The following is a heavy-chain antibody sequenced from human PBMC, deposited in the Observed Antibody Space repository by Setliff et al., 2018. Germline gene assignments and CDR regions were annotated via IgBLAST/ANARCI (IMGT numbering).Heavy chain of an antibody. CDR3: TREASVDFWSGYPYYYYMDV. Sequence: GGSLRLSCAASGFTFSSYEMNWVRQAPGKGLEWVGFIRSKAYGGTTEYAASVKGRFTISRDDSKSIAYLQMNSLKTEDTAVYYCTREASVDFWSGYPYYYYMDVWGKGTTVTVSS. CDR2: IRSKAYGGTT. D-gene: IGHD3-3*01. J-gene: IGHJ6*03. V-gene: IGHV3-49*04. CDR1: GFTFSSYE.